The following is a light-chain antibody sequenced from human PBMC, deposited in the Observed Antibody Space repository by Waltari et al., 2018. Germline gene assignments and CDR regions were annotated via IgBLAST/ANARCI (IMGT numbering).Light chain of an antibody. CDR1: QSVNNK. CDR3: QQYSDWPLT. V-gene: IGKV3-15*01. Sequence: TLSVSPGERVLSCRASQSVNNKLAWYQQKPGQAPRLLIYDASTRATGIPTSFSGSGSGTEFTITISSLQSEDFAVYYCQQYSDWPLTFGGGTKVEIK. J-gene: IGKJ4*01. CDR2: DAS.